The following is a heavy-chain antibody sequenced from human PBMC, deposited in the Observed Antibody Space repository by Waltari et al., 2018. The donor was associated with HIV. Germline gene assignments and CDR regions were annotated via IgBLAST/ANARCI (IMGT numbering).Heavy chain of an antibody. CDR1: GYSFTSYW. D-gene: IGHD6-19*01. V-gene: IGHV5-51*03. CDR3: ATVPYSRGWYYPPGSD. J-gene: IGHJ4*02. Sequence: EVQLVQSGAEVKKPGESLKISCKGSGYSFTSYWIGWVRQMPGKGLEWMGIIDTSNSETRNSPSFQRRVTISADKSISTTDLQWSSLKAADTAMNYCATVPYSRGWYYPPGSDWGQGTLVTVSS. CDR2: IDTSNSET.